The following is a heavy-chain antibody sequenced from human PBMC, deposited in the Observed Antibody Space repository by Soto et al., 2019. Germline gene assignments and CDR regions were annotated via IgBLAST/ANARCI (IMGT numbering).Heavy chain of an antibody. CDR3: AKYPTYSNYARLFXY. D-gene: IGHD4-4*01. J-gene: IGHJ4*02. Sequence: GGSLRLSCAASGFTFSSYAMSWVRQAPGKGLEWVSAISGSGGSTYYADSVKGRFTISRDNSKNTLYLQMNSLRAEDTAVYYCAKYPTYSNYARLFXYWGQGTLVTVSS. CDR1: GFTFSSYA. V-gene: IGHV3-23*01. CDR2: ISGSGGST.